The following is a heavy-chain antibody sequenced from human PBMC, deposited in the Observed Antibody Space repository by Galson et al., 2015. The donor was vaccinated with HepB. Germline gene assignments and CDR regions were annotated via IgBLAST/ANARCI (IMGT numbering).Heavy chain of an antibody. CDR3: VLGGMPSGRLAY. CDR1: GFTFSDYW. J-gene: IGHJ4*02. V-gene: IGHV3-7*01. D-gene: IGHD6-19*01. Sequence: SLRLSCAASGFTFSDYWMSWVRQAPGKGLEWVANIKYDGSEKYYVDSVKGRFTISRDNAKNSLSLQMNSLRVEETAVYYCVLGGMPSGRLAYWGQGTLVTVSS. CDR2: IKYDGSEK.